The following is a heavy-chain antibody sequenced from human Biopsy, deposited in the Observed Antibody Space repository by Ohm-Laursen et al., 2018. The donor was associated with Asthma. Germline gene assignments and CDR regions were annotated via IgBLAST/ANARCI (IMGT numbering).Heavy chain of an antibody. V-gene: IGHV1-69*13. CDR1: GGTFNTYV. CDR2: INSVFGTT. Sequence: GASVNVSCKSLGGTFNTYVIGWVRQAPGQGLEWMGGINSVFGTTTYPQKFQDRVTITADDSTSTVYTELSSLRSEDTAVYYCARKAGSCISRTCYSLDFWGQGTLVTVSS. J-gene: IGHJ4*02. CDR3: ARKAGSCISRTCYSLDF. D-gene: IGHD2-2*01.